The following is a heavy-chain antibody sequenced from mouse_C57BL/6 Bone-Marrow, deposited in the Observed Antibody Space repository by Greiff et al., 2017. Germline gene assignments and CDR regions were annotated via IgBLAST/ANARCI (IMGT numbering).Heavy chain of an antibody. CDR2: IYPRSGNT. J-gene: IGHJ3*01. CDR3: AIIRGFAY. D-gene: IGHD1-1*01. V-gene: IGHV1-81*01. Sequence: VKLMESGAELARPGASVKLSCKASGYTFTSYGISWVKQRTGQGLEWIGEIYPRSGNTYYNEKFKGKATLTADKSSSTAYMELRSLTSEDSAVYFCAIIRGFAYWGQGTLVTVSA. CDR1: GYTFTSYG.